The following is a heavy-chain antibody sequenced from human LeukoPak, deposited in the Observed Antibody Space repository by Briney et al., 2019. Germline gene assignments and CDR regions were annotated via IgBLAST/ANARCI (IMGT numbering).Heavy chain of an antibody. D-gene: IGHD5-12*01. J-gene: IGHJ4*02. Sequence: GESLKISCKGSGYRFTSYWIGWVRQMPGKGLEWMGIIYPGDSDTRYSPSFQGQVTISADKSISTAYLQWSSLKASDTAMYYCARLGNSGYDYGFDGFFDYWGQGTLVTVSS. CDR3: ARLGNSGYDYGFDGFFDY. CDR1: GYRFTSYW. CDR2: IYPGDSDT. V-gene: IGHV5-51*01.